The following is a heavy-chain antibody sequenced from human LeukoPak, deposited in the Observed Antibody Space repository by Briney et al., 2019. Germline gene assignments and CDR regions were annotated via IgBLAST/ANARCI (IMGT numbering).Heavy chain of an antibody. V-gene: IGHV3-7*03. D-gene: IGHD3-16*01. J-gene: IGHJ4*02. CDR3: ARGSSYSVMITFGGVLLSEFDY. CDR1: GFTFSSYW. CDR2: IKQDGSEK. Sequence: GGSLRLSCAASGFTFSSYWMSWVRQAPGKGLEWVANIKQDGSEKYYVDSVKGRFTISRDNAKNSLYLQMNSLRAEDAAVYYCARGSSYSVMITFGGVLLSEFDYWGQGTLVTVSS.